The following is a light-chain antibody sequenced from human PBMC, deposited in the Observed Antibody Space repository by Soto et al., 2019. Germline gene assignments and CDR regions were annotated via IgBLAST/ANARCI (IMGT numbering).Light chain of an antibody. J-gene: IGLJ1*01. CDR3: CSRSSRHTYG. CDR1: SSDIGHYDY. V-gene: IGLV2-14*03. CDR2: HVT. Sequence: QSALTQPASVSGSPGQSITISCTGTSSDIGHYDYVSWYQQHPGKAPKLMIYHVTYRPSGVSNRYSGSKSGKAASLTISGLQAAYEADYYCCSRSSRHTYGSGSGTKLTVL.